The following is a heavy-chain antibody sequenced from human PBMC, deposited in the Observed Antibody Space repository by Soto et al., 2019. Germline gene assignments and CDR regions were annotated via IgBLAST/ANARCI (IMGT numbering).Heavy chain of an antibody. D-gene: IGHD2-2*01. CDR3: ARDLVLGSQLLRRVGGMDV. J-gene: IGHJ6*02. CDR2: IIPTFGTA. CDR1: GGTFSSYA. Sequence: QVQLVQSGAEVKKPGSSVKVSCKASGGTFSSYAISWVRQAPGQGLEWMGGIIPTFGTANYAQKFQGRVTITADESTSTAYMELSSLRSEDTAVYYCARDLVLGSQLLRRVGGMDVWGQGTTVTVSS. V-gene: IGHV1-69*01.